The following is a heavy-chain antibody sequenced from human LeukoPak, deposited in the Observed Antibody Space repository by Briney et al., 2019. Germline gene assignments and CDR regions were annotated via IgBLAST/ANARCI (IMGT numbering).Heavy chain of an antibody. CDR3: ARLYSVYYYYMDV. D-gene: IGHD2-15*01. Sequence: SETLSLTCAVYGGSFSDHYWIWLRQPSGKGLQWIGEINHSRSTNYNPSLMSRVTISLDTSNNQFSLSLTSVTAADTAVYYCARLYSVYYYYMDVWGKGTTVTISS. V-gene: IGHV4-34*01. J-gene: IGHJ6*03. CDR2: INHSRST. CDR1: GGSFSDHY.